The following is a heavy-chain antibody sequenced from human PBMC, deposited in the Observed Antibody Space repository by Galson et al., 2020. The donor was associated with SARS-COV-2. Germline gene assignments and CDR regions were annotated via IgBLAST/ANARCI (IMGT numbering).Heavy chain of an antibody. CDR3: ARVPYYDILTGPLPGGNMDV. Sequence: GGSLRLSCAASGFTFSSYAMHWVRQAPGKGLEWVAVISYDGSNTYYADSVKGRFTISRDNSKNTLFLQMNSLRAEDTAVYYCARVPYYDILTGPLPGGNMDVWGKGTTVTVSS. D-gene: IGHD3-9*01. CDR1: GFTFSSYA. CDR2: ISYDGSNT. V-gene: IGHV3-30*01. J-gene: IGHJ6*03.